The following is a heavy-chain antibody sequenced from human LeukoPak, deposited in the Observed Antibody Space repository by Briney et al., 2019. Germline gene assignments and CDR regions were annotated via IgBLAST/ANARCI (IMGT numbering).Heavy chain of an antibody. CDR2: INPNSGGT. CDR3: ARSKLELRGPFDY. D-gene: IGHD1-7*01. Sequence: ASVKVSCKASGYTFTGYYMHWVRQAPGQGLEWMGWINPNSGGTNYAQKFQGRVTMTRDTSISTAYMELSRLRSDDTAVYYCARSKLELRGPFDYWGQGTLVTVSS. CDR1: GYTFTGYY. J-gene: IGHJ4*02. V-gene: IGHV1-2*02.